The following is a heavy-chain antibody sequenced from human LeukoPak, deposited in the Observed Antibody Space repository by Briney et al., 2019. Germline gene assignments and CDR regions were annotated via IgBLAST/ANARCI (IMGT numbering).Heavy chain of an antibody. J-gene: IGHJ4*02. CDR2: INSDGRST. D-gene: IGHD3-10*01. CDR3: ARVRFEDLLVDY. V-gene: IGHV3-74*01. Sequence: GGSLRLSCAASGFTLSSYWIHWVRQAPGKGLVWVSRINSDGRSTSYADSVKGRFTISRDNAKNTLYLQMNSLRAEDTAVYYCARVRFEDLLVDYWGQGTLVTVSS. CDR1: GFTLSSYW.